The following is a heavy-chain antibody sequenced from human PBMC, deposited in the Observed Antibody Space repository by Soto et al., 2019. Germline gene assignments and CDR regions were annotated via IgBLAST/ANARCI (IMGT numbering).Heavy chain of an antibody. CDR2: IKQDGSEK. CDR1: AFTLSNYW. V-gene: IGHV3-7*03. J-gene: IGHJ4*02. Sequence: EVQLVASGGGLVQPGGSLRLSCAASAFTLSNYWMSWVRQAPGKGLEWVANIKQDGSEKYYVDSVKGRFTISRDKAKNSLYLQMNGLRAEDTAMYYCSRGSIDGICDYHFDYWGQGTLVTVSS. CDR3: SRGSIDGICDYHFDY. D-gene: IGHD2-8*01.